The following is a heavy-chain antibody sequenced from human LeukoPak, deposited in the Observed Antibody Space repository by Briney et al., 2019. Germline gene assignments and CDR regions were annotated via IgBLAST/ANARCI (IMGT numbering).Heavy chain of an antibody. CDR1: GYTFTSYD. J-gene: IGHJ6*02. CDR3: ARLASSSWPLYYYYGMNV. CDR2: MNPNNGNT. V-gene: IGHV1-8*01. D-gene: IGHD6-13*01. Sequence: ASVKVSCKASGYTFTSYDINWVRQATGQGLEWMGWMNPNNGNTGYAQKFQGRVTMTRSTSISTAYMELSSLRSEDTAVYYCARLASSSWPLYYYYGMNVWGQGTTVTVSS.